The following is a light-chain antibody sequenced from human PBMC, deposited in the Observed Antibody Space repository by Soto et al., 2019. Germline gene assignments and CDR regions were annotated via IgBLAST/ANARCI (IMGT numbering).Light chain of an antibody. J-gene: IGKJ4*01. V-gene: IGKV3-11*01. Sequence: EIVLTQSPATLSLSPGERATLSCSASQSVSRYVAWYQQKPGQAPRLLIYDASNRATGIPARFSGSGSGTDFTLXISSLEPEDFAVYYXQQRSNWPLTFGGGTKVEIK. CDR3: QQRSNWPLT. CDR2: DAS. CDR1: QSVSRY.